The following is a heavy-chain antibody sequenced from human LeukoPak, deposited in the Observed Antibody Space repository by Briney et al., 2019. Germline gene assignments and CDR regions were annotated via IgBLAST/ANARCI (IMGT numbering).Heavy chain of an antibody. CDR1: GASISSGSSY. J-gene: IGHJ4*02. Sequence: SQTLSLTCTVSGASISSGSSYWSWIRQPAGEGLEWIGRIHNSGGTIYNPSLNSRVTISVDTSKNQVSLKLTSVTAADTAVYYCARNGYGSGSSWWGQGTLVTVSS. CDR3: ARNGYGSGSSW. CDR2: IHNSGGT. D-gene: IGHD3-10*01. V-gene: IGHV4-61*02.